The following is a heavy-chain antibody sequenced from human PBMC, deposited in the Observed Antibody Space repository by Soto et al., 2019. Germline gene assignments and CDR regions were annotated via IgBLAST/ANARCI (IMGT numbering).Heavy chain of an antibody. CDR2: ISGSGGST. CDR1: GFTFSSYA. D-gene: IGHD2-2*01. CDR3: AKDRSGYVGWFDP. V-gene: IGHV3-23*04. J-gene: IGHJ5*02. Sequence: VQLVESGGGVVQPGGSLRLSCEASGFTFSSYAMSWVRQAPGKGLEWVSAISGSGGSTYYADSVKGRFTISRDNSKNTRYLPMNSLRAEDTAVYYCAKDRSGYVGWFDPWCEGTLVTVSS.